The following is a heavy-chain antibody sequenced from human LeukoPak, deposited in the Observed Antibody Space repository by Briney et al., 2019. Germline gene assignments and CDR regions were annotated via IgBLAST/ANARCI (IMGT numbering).Heavy chain of an antibody. V-gene: IGHV4-38-2*01. J-gene: IGHJ5*02. CDR2: IYYSGST. CDR1: GYSISRGYY. D-gene: IGHD5-24*01. CDR3: ARSNSPPRDGYNYGWFDP. Sequence: PSETLSLTCAVSGYSISRGYYWGWIRQPPGKGLEWIGSIYYSGSTYYNPSLKSRVTISVDTSKNQFSLKLSSVTAADTAVYYCARSNSPPRDGYNYGWFDPWGQGTLVTVSS.